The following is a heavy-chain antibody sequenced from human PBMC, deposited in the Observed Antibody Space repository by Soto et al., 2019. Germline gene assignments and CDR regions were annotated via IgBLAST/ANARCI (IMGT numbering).Heavy chain of an antibody. CDR1: GFSLTTTHMG. J-gene: IGHJ4*02. V-gene: IGHV2-5*02. CDR2: IYWDDDK. CDR3: AHAGDYDLLSFDH. D-gene: IGHD4-17*01. Sequence: QITLKESGPPLVRPAQTLTLTCAFSGFSLTTTHMGVAWIRQPPGKALEWLALIYWDDDKRYSPSLKNRLAISKDTSSIRVVLTITNMNPEDTGTYFCAHAGDYDLLSFDHWGPGTLVTVSS.